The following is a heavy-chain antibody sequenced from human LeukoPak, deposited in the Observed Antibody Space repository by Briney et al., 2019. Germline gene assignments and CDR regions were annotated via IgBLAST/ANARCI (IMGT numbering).Heavy chain of an antibody. CDR3: ARDSIVAAGKGDFDY. D-gene: IGHD6-13*01. Sequence: GGSLRLSCAASGFTASTNYMSGVRQAPGKGLEWVSVIYIGGSTYYTDSGKGRFTISSDNCKNTLFLQMNSLRAEDTAVYYCARDSIVAAGKGDFDYWGQGTLVTVSS. CDR1: GFTASTNY. J-gene: IGHJ4*02. CDR2: IYIGGST. V-gene: IGHV3-53*01.